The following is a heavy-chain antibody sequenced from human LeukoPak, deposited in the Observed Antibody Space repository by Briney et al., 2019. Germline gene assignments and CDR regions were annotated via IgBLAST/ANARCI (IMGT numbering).Heavy chain of an antibody. CDR1: GGSMINYQ. CDR2: IDTSGGT. D-gene: IGHD6-19*01. J-gene: IGHJ4*02. V-gene: IGHV4-4*07. Sequence: KASETLSLTCTVSGGSMINYQWTWIRQPAGKGLEYIGRIDTSGGTDYSPSLKSRVSMSADMSKNQLSLRLTSVTSADTAVYYCARVFYSSGWDGLDYWGQGTLVTVSS. CDR3: ARVFYSSGWDGLDY.